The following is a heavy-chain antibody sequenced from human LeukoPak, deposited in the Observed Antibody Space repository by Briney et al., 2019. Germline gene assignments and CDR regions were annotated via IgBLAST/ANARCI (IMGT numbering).Heavy chain of an antibody. CDR2: RNQDGSDK. Sequence: GGSLRLSCAASGLAFSNCWMSWVRQSPHKGLEWVANRNQDGSDKYYVDSVKGRFTISRDNAKNSVYLQMNSLRADETAVYYCASRYCSTPTFPYVGVFDYWGQGALVTVSS. CDR1: GLAFSNCW. V-gene: IGHV3-7*01. J-gene: IGHJ4*02. CDR3: ASRYCSTPTFPYVGVFDY. D-gene: IGHD2-2*01.